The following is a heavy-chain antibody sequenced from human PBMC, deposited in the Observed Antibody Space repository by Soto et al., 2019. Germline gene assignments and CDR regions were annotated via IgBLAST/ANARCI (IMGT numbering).Heavy chain of an antibody. Sequence: ASVKVSCKASGYTFTGYYMHWVRQAPGQGLEWMGWINPNSGSTHYADSVKGRFTISRDNSKNTLYLQMNSLRAEDTAVYYCAKVLFAYSNPFDYWGQGTLVTVSS. V-gene: IGHV1-2*02. CDR3: AKVLFAYSNPFDY. CDR1: GYTFTGYY. CDR2: INPNSGST. D-gene: IGHD4-4*01. J-gene: IGHJ4*02.